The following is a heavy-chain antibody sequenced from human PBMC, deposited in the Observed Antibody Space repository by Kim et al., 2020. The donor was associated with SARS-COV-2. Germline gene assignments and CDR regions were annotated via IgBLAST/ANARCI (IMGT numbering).Heavy chain of an antibody. CDR3: ARDVIVDYGPTFYYYYGMDV. D-gene: IGHD4-17*01. Sequence: SETLSLTCTVSGGSISSYYWSWIRQPPGKGLEWIGYIYYSGSTNYNPSLKSRVTISVDTSKNQFSLKLSSVTAADTAVYYCARDVIVDYGPTFYYYYGMDVWGQGTTVTVSS. CDR1: GGSISSYY. CDR2: IYYSGST. V-gene: IGHV4-59*01. J-gene: IGHJ6*02.